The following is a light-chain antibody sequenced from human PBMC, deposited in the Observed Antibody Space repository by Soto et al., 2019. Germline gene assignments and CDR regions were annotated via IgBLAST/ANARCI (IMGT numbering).Light chain of an antibody. V-gene: IGLV1-51*01. J-gene: IGLJ3*02. CDR3: GSWDRSLRGWV. Sequence: QSVLTQPPSVSAAPGQKVTVSCSGSSSNIGNNHVSWYQHLPGTAPKVLIYDNNKRPSGIPDRFSGSKSATSATLDITGLQTVDEADYYCGSWDRSLRGWVFGGGTKLTVL. CDR2: DNN. CDR1: SSNIGNNH.